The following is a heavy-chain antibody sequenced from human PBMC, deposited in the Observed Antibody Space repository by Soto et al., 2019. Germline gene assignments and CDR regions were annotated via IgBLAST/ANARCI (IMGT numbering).Heavy chain of an antibody. D-gene: IGHD3-22*01. CDR3: ARGYYDSSGYSES. Sequence: QVQLQQWGAGLLKPSETLSLTCAVYGGSFSGYYWSWIRQPPGKGLEWIGEINHSGSTNYNPSLKSRVTISVDTSKNQFSLKLSSVTAADTAVDYCARGYYDSSGYSESWGQGTLVTVSS. CDR2: INHSGST. V-gene: IGHV4-34*01. CDR1: GGSFSGYY. J-gene: IGHJ5*02.